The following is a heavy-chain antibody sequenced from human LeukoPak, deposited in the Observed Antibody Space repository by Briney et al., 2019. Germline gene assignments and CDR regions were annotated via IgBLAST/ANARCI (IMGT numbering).Heavy chain of an antibody. CDR2: ISYIGST. D-gene: IGHD4-17*01. CDR1: GGSISTYY. J-gene: IGHJ3*02. CDR3: ARDLVTVTKGFDI. Sequence: SETLSLTCTVSGGSISTYYWSWIRQPPGKGLEWIGYISYIGSTNYNPSLKSRVTISIDTSKNQFSLKLSSVTAADTAVYYCARDLVTVTKGFDIWGQGTMVSVSS. V-gene: IGHV4-59*01.